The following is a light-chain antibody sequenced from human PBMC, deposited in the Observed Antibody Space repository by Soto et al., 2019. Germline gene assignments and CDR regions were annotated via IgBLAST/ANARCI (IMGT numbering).Light chain of an antibody. V-gene: IGLV2-11*01. CDR1: SSDVGGYNY. CDR2: DVN. CDR3: CSYAGSYTLV. J-gene: IGLJ1*01. Sequence: QSVLTQPRSVSGSPGQSVTISCTGTSSDVGGYNYVSWYQQHPDKAPKLMIYDVNKRPSGVPDRFSGSKSGNTASLTISGLQAEDEADYYCCSYAGSYTLVFGTGTKV.